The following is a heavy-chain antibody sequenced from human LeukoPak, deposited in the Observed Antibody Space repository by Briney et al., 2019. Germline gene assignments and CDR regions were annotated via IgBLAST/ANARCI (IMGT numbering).Heavy chain of an antibody. CDR2: IISRGDTT. Sequence: GGSLRLSCAASGFTFNRWSMNWVRQAPGKGLEWVSNIISRGDTTHYADSVKGRFSISRDNAKNSVFLQLNSLRAEDTAVYYCARGRGYCTGASCDIDYWGQGTLVTASS. D-gene: IGHD2-8*02. CDR3: ARGRGYCTGASCDIDY. J-gene: IGHJ4*02. V-gene: IGHV3-48*04. CDR1: GFTFNRWS.